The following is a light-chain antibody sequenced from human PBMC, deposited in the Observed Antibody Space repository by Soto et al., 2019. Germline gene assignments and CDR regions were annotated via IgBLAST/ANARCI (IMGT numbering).Light chain of an antibody. Sequence: QSALTHPASVPGSPGQSITISCTGTSGDMGSYNRVSWYQQHPGKAPKLIIYEVTDRPSGVSNRFSGSKSGNTASLTISGLQAEDEAEYYCSSYTNINTRACVFGTGTKVTVL. V-gene: IGLV2-14*01. CDR1: SGDMGSYNR. CDR3: SSYTNINTRACV. CDR2: EVT. J-gene: IGLJ1*01.